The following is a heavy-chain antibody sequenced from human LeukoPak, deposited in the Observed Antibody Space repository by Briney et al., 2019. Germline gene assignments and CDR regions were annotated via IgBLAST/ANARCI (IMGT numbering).Heavy chain of an antibody. CDR1: GNSINSAYY. Sequence: SETLSLTCAVTGNSINSAYYWGWIRQPPGKGLEWIGSIHHSGSTYYNPSLKSRVTISVETSKNSFSLKLSSVTATDTAVYYCAGQHDTNGYYFYWGQGTLVTVSS. V-gene: IGHV4-38-2*01. CDR3: AGQHDTNGYYFY. CDR2: IHHSGST. J-gene: IGHJ4*02. D-gene: IGHD3-22*01.